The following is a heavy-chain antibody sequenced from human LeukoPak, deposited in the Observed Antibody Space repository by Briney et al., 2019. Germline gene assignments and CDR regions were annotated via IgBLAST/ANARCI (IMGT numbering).Heavy chain of an antibody. CDR1: GYTFTSYA. V-gene: IGHV1-3*03. D-gene: IGHD3-22*01. J-gene: IGHJ4*02. CDR2: INACNGNT. CDR3: ARGDGDYYDSSGYRPFDY. Sequence: ASVKVSCKASGYTFTSYAMHWVRQAPGQRLEWMGWINACNGNTKYSQEFQGRVTITRDTSASTAYMELSSLRSEDMAVYYCARGDGDYYDSSGYRPFDYWGQGTLVTVSS.